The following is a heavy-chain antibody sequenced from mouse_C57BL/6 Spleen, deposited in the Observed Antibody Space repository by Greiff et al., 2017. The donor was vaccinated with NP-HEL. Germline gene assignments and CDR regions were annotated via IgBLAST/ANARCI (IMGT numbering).Heavy chain of an antibody. CDR1: GYSFTGYY. V-gene: IGHV1-42*01. D-gene: IGHD2-1*01. CDR3: ARGEIYYGTYYARDY. J-gene: IGHJ4*01. CDR2: INPSTGGT. Sequence: EVQLQQSGPELVKPGASVKISCKASGYSFTGYYMNWVKQSPEKSLEWIGEINPSTGGTTYNQKFKAKATLTVDKSSSTAYMQLKSLTSEDSAVYYCARGEIYYGTYYARDYWGQGTSVTVSS.